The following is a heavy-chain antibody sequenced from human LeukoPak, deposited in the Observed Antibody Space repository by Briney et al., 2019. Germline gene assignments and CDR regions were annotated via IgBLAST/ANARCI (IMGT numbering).Heavy chain of an antibody. J-gene: IGHJ4*02. CDR3: ARSGGRLRPFDY. V-gene: IGHV4-34*01. D-gene: IGHD5-12*01. CDR1: GGSFSGYY. CDR2: INHSGST. Sequence: PSETLSLTCAVYGGSFSGYYWSWIRQPPGKGLEWIGEINHSGSTNYNPSLKSRVTISVDTSKNQFSLKLSSVTAADTAVYYCARSGGRLRPFDYWGQGTLVTVSS.